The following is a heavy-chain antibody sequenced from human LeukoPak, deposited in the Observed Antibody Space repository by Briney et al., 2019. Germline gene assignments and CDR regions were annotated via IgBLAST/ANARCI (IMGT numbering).Heavy chain of an antibody. V-gene: IGHV4-38-2*02. Sequence: PSETLSLTCTVSGYSISSGYYWGWIRQPPGKGLEWIASIFHSGSTYYNPSLKSRATISVDTSKNQFSLKLSSVTAAETAVYYCAREGRYRYGYNEYHLYMDIWGKGTTVTVSS. D-gene: IGHD5-18*01. CDR1: GYSISSGYY. J-gene: IGHJ6*03. CDR3: AREGRYRYGYNEYHLYMDI. CDR2: IFHSGST.